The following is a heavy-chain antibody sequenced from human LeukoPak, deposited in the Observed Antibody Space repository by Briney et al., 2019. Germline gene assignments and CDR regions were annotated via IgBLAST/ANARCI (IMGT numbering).Heavy chain of an antibody. CDR3: ARVNGDLPSDYYYYMDV. CDR1: GGSISSYY. Sequence: SETLSLTCTVSGGSISSYYWSWIRQPPGKGLEWIGYIYYSGSTNYNPSLKSRVTISVDTSKNQFSLKLSSVTAADTAVYYCARVNGDLPSDYYYYMDVWGKGTTVTVSS. CDR2: IYYSGST. V-gene: IGHV4-59*01. D-gene: IGHD4-17*01. J-gene: IGHJ6*03.